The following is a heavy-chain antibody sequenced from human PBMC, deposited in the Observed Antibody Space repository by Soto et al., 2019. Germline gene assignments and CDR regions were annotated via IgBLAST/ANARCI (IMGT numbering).Heavy chain of an antibody. CDR1: GYFFTSYY. V-gene: IGHV1-2*02. CDR2: INPNGGNT. CDR3: ARESMGGSSFRREYFDF. J-gene: IGHJ4*02. D-gene: IGHD2-15*01. Sequence: QAQLVQSGAEVKKPGASVKVSCKASGYFFTSYYIHWVRQAPGQSLQWMGWINPNGGNTHYVQKFQGRLTLTRDTSVSTVYMDLNSLTSDGTAIYYCARESMGGSSFRREYFDFWGQGTLVAVAS.